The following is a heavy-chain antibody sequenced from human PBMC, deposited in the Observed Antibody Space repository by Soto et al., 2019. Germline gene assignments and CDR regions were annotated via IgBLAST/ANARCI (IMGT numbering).Heavy chain of an antibody. J-gene: IGHJ4*02. D-gene: IGHD6-13*01. CDR1: GYTFTSYG. CDR2: ISDYNGNT. V-gene: IGHV1-18*01. Sequence: QVQLVQYGAEVKKPGASVKVSCKASGYTFTSYGISWMRQAPGQGLEWMGWISDYNGNTNYAQKLQGRVTMTTDTSTRAAYLELRSLRSDDTAVYYRAIDWAAAGPFDDWGQGTLVTVSS. CDR3: AIDWAAAGPFDD.